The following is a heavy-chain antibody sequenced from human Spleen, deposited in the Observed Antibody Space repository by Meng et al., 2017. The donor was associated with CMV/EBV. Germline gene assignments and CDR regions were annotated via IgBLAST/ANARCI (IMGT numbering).Heavy chain of an antibody. CDR3: ATQGGPAWGDYYYGMDV. D-gene: IGHD3-16*01. CDR1: GFTFSSYA. J-gene: IGHJ6*02. CDR2: IYSGGST. V-gene: IGHV3-53*01. Sequence: GESLKISCAASGFTFSSYAMSWVRQAPGKGLEWVSVIYSGGSTYYADSVKGRFTISRDNSKNTLYLQMNSLRAEDTAVYCCATQGGPAWGDYYYGMDVWGQGTTVTVSS.